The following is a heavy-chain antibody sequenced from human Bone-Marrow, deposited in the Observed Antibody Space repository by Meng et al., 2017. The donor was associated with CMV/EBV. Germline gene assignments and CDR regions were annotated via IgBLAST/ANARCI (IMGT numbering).Heavy chain of an antibody. Sequence: ASVKVSCKASGYTFTGYYMHWVRQAPGQGLEWMGWINPNSGGTNYAQKFQGRVTMTRDTSISTAYMELSRLRSDDTAVYYCAREGAYCGGDCYQGLDYWGQGTLVTVPS. CDR3: AREGAYCGGDCYQGLDY. V-gene: IGHV1-2*02. J-gene: IGHJ4*02. CDR1: GYTFTGYY. CDR2: INPNSGGT. D-gene: IGHD2-21*01.